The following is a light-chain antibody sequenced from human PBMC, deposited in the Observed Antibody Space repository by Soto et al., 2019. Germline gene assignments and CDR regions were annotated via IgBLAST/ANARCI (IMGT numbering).Light chain of an antibody. CDR1: SSNIGAGYD. V-gene: IGLV1-40*01. CDR2: GXX. CDR3: QSYDSSLSGYV. J-gene: IGLJ1*01. Sequence: QPVLTQPPSVSGAPGQRVTISCTGSSSNIGAGYDVHWYQQLPGTAPKLLIYGXXXXXXXXXXXXXXSKSGTSASLAITGXXXEDXXXXXCQSYDSSLSGYVFGTGTKVTVL.